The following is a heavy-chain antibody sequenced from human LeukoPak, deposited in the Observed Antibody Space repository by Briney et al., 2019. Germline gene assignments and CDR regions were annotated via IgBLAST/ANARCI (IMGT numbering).Heavy chain of an antibody. CDR1: GFTLSSNY. Sequence: PGGSLRLSCAASGFTLSSNYMSCVRQAPGKALEGWSGIYSGGSTYYADSVKGRFTISRDNSKNTLYLQMNSLRAEDTAGYYCGRHIWGRIAAAGYLDCWGQGTLVTVSS. D-gene: IGHD6-13*01. CDR3: GRHIWGRIAAAGYLDC. CDR2: IYSGGST. J-gene: IGHJ4*02. V-gene: IGHV3-53*01.